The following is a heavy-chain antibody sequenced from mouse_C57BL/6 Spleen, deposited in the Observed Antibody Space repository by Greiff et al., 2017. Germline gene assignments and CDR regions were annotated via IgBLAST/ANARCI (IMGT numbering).Heavy chain of an antibody. D-gene: IGHD2-2*01. V-gene: IGHV5-4*01. Sequence: EVQLVESGGGLVKPGGSLKLSCAASGFTFSSYAMSWVRQTPEKRLEWVATISDGGSYTYYPDNVKGRFTISRDNAKNNLYRQMSHLKSEDTAMYYCARDGGLGAMDYWGQGTSVTVSS. CDR2: ISDGGSYT. J-gene: IGHJ4*01. CDR3: ARDGGLGAMDY. CDR1: GFTFSSYA.